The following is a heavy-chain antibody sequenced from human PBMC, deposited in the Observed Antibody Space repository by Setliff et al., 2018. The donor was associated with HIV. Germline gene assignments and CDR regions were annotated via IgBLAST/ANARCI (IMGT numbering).Heavy chain of an antibody. CDR2: IYSSGST. CDR1: GGSISRYH. CDR3: ARDFDYGSDPGFFDP. Sequence: PSETLSLTCTVSGGSISRYHWTWIRQPAGKGLEWIGRIYSSGSTNYNPSLKSRVSMSVDTSKSQSSLKVNSVTAADTAVYYCARDFDYGSDPGFFDPWGQGTLVTVSS. D-gene: IGHD3-10*01. V-gene: IGHV4-4*07. J-gene: IGHJ5*02.